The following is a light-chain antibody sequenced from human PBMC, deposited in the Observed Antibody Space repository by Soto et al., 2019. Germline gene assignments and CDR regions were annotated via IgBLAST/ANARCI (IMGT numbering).Light chain of an antibody. J-gene: IGKJ1*01. Sequence: EIVLTQSPGTLSLSPGERATLSCRASQSVSSSYLAWYQQKPGQAPRLLIYGASSRATGIPDRFSGSGSRTDFTLSISRLEPEDSAVYYCQQYGSSPTFGQGTKVDIK. CDR2: GAS. CDR3: QQYGSSPT. V-gene: IGKV3-20*01. CDR1: QSVSSSY.